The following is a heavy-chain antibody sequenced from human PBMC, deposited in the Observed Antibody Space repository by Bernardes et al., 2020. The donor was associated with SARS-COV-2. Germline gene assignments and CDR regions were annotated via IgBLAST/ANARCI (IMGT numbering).Heavy chain of an antibody. Sequence: GGSLRLSCAASGFTFSSYGMHWVRQAPGMVLEWVAVIWYDGSNKYYSDSVKGRFTISSYNSKNTLYLQMNSLSAEDTAVYYCARDQAYYYDSSGYYYPVLGPGDWYFDLWGRGTLVTVSS. CDR3: ARDQAYYYDSSGYYYPVLGPGDWYFDL. D-gene: IGHD3-22*01. CDR2: IWYDGSNK. CDR1: GFTFSSYG. J-gene: IGHJ2*01. V-gene: IGHV3-33*08.